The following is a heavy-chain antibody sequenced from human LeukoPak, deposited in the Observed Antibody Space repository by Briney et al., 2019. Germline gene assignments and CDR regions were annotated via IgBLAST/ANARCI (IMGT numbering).Heavy chain of an antibody. CDR3: ARAAFRDCRNGICWVDY. V-gene: IGHV1-18*01. J-gene: IGHJ1*01. CDR1: GYSFTNYG. Sequence: GASLKVSCKASGYSFTNYGFSWVRQAPGQGLEWMGWINANNGNTNYAQKLQGRVTMTIDTSTNTAYMELRSLRSDDTAVSYCARAAFRDCRNGICWVDYWGQGQVVLVSS. D-gene: IGHD2-8*01. CDR2: INANNGNT.